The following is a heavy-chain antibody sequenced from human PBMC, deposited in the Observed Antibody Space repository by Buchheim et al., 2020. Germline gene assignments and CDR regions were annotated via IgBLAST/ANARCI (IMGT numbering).Heavy chain of an antibody. V-gene: IGHV1-2*02. CDR1: GYTFTGYY. J-gene: IGHJ4*02. D-gene: IGHD3-3*01. Sequence: QVQLVQSGAEVKKPGASVKVSCKASGYTFTGYYMHWVRQAPGQGLEWMGWINPNSGGTNYAQKFQGRVTMTREASIRTPYMELSRLRSDDTAVYYCARFREDYDFWSGYYTGYYFDYWGQGTL. CDR3: ARFREDYDFWSGYYTGYYFDY. CDR2: INPNSGGT.